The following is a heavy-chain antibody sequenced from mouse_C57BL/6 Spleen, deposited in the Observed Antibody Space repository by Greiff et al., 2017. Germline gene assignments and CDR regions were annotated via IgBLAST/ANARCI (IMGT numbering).Heavy chain of an antibody. D-gene: IGHD2-5*01. CDR1: GFTFSSYA. CDR3: ARDSNLIYFDV. CDR2: ISDGGSYT. J-gene: IGHJ1*03. V-gene: IGHV5-4*01. Sequence: EVKLVESGGGLVKPGGSLKLSCAASGFTFSSYAMSWVRQTPEKRLEWVATISDGGSYTYYPDNVKGRFTISRDNAKNNLYLQMRHLKSEDTAMYYFARDSNLIYFDVWGTGTTVTVSA.